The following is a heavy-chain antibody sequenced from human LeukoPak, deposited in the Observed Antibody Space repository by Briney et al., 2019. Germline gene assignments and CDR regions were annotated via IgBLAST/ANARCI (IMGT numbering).Heavy chain of an antibody. V-gene: IGHV4-4*07. J-gene: IGHJ4*02. Sequence: KPSETLSLTCTVSGGSISSYYWSWIRQPAGKGLEWIGRIYTSGSTNYNPSLKSRVTMSVDTSKNQFSLKLSSVTAADTAVYYCARGWDAGYCSSTSCPLDYWGQGTLVTVSS. D-gene: IGHD2-2*01. CDR2: IYTSGST. CDR3: ARGWDAGYCSSTSCPLDY. CDR1: GGSISSYY.